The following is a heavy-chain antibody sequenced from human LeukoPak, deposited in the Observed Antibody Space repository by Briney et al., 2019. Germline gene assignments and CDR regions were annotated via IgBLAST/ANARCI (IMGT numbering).Heavy chain of an antibody. V-gene: IGHV3-30*18. CDR2: ISYDGSDK. CDR1: GFTFSSYG. J-gene: IGHJ6*02. D-gene: IGHD3-10*01. CDR3: AKDQSGSDYHYGMDV. Sequence: PGRSLRLSCAASGFTFSSYGMHWVRQAPGKGLEWVAVISYDGSDKYHADSVKGRFTISRDNSKNTRYLQMNSLRAEDTAVYYCAKDQSGSDYHYGMDVWGQGTTVTVSS.